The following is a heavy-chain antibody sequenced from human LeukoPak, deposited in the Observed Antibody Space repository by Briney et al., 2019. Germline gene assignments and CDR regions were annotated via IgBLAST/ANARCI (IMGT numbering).Heavy chain of an antibody. Sequence: PGGSLRLSCAASGFTFSSYSMNWVRQAPGKGLEWVSYISSSSSRTIYYADSGKDRFTISRDNAKNSLYLQMSSLRAEDTAVYYCARVYYGSGSYYPPPFDYWGQGTLVTVSS. CDR3: ARVYYGSGSYYPPPFDY. D-gene: IGHD3-10*01. V-gene: IGHV3-48*01. J-gene: IGHJ4*02. CDR1: GFTFSSYS. CDR2: ISSSSSRTI.